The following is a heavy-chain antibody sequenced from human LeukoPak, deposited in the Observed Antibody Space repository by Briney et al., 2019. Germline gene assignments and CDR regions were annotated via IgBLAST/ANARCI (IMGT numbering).Heavy chain of an antibody. J-gene: IGHJ3*02. V-gene: IGHV4-34*01. Sequence: PSETLSLTCAVYGGSFSGYYWSWIRQPPGKGLEWIGEINHSGSTNYNPSLKSRVTISVDTSKNQFSLKLSSVTAADTAVYYCARELLNYYGSGSYPIDAFDIWGQGTMVTVSS. CDR3: ARELLNYYGSGSYPIDAFDI. CDR2: INHSGST. CDR1: GGSFSGYY. D-gene: IGHD3-10*01.